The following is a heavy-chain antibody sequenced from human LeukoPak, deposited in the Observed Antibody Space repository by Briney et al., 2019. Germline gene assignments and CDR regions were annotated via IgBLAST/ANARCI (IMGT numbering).Heavy chain of an antibody. D-gene: IGHD2-15*01. V-gene: IGHV3-33*08. CDR1: GFTVSNNY. CDR2: IWYDGSNK. CDR3: ARVGGTGSFDY. Sequence: GGSLRLSCAVSGFTVSNNYMSWVRQAPGTGLEWVAVIWYDGSNKYYADSVKGRFTISRDNSKNTLYLQMNSLRAEDTAVYYCARVGGTGSFDYWGQGTLVTVSS. J-gene: IGHJ4*02.